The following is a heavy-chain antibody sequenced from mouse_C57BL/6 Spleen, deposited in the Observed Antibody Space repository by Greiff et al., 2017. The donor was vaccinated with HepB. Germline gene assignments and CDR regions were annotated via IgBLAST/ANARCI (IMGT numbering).Heavy chain of an antibody. D-gene: IGHD2-4*01. CDR1: GFNIKDYY. CDR3: TTPYYDYDGDY. V-gene: IGHV14-1*01. J-gene: IGHJ2*01. Sequence: EVQLQQSGAELVRPGASVKLSCTASGFNIKDYYMHWVKQRPEQGLEWIGRIDPEDGDTEYAPKFQGKATMTADTSSNTAYLQLISLTSEDTAVYYCTTPYYDYDGDYWGQGTTLTVSS. CDR2: IDPEDGDT.